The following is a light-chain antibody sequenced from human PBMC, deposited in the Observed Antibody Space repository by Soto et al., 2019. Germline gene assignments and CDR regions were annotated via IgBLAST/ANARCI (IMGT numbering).Light chain of an antibody. CDR2: AAS. V-gene: IGKV1-5*01. CDR1: QSISSW. J-gene: IGKJ5*01. CDR3: KLSHTPLT. Sequence: QSPSTLSSFVVDRVTISCRASQSISSWLAWYQQKPGKAPNALIYAASSLQSGVPSSFSGSGAGADSTLTSRRQPHEYSVTYYWKLSHTPLTCGGGTRLDIK.